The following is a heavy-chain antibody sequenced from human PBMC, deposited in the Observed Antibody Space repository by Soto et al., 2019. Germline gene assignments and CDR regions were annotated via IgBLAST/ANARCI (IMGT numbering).Heavy chain of an antibody. J-gene: IGHJ4*02. D-gene: IGHD3-22*01. CDR1: GFSFSSYA. CDR3: AKVSYYYDSSGYDFDY. Sequence: HPGGSLRLSCAASGFSFSSYAMSWVRQAPGKGLEWASTNIGGGGSTYYADSVKGRFTISRDNSKNTLYLQMNSLRAEDTAVYYCAKVSYYYDSSGYDFDYWGQGTLVTVSS. V-gene: IGHV3-23*01. CDR2: NIGGGGST.